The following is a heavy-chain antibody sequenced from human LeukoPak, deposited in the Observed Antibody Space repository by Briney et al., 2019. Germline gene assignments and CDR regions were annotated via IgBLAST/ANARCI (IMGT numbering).Heavy chain of an antibody. Sequence: GGSLRLSCAASGFTFSSYAMSWVRQAPGKGLEWVSAISGSGGSTYYADSVKGRFTISRDNSENTLYLQMNSLRAEDTAVYYCATRYYDFWSGYLAFDIWGQGTMVTVSS. CDR1: GFTFSSYA. CDR3: ATRYYDFWSGYLAFDI. J-gene: IGHJ3*02. V-gene: IGHV3-23*01. CDR2: ISGSGGST. D-gene: IGHD3-3*01.